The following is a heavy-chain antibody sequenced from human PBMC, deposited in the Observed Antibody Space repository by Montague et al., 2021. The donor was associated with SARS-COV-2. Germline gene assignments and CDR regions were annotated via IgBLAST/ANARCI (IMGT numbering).Heavy chain of an antibody. Sequence: SLRLSCAASGFTVSSNYMSWVRQAPGKGLEWVSVIYSGGSTYYXXXVXXXLTXPRDNSKNTLYLQMHNLRAEDTAVYSCARAPTNVLGTTLYYYGMDVWGQGTPVTVSS. CDR1: GFTVSSNY. J-gene: IGHJ6*02. CDR2: IYSGGST. CDR3: ARAPTNVLGTTLYYYGMDV. D-gene: IGHD3-16*01. V-gene: IGHV3-66*01.